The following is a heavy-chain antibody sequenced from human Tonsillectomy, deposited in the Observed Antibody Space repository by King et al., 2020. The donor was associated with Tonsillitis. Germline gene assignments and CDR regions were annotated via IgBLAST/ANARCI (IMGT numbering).Heavy chain of an antibody. J-gene: IGHJ4*02. Sequence: LVESGGGVVQPGGSLRLSCVASGFIFSNYGMHWVRQAPGKGLEWVTFIHYDGTNEYYADSVKGRFTISRDNSQNTLYLQMNSLRAEDTAVYYCAKDRAAGLIDYWGQGTLVTVSS. CDR1: GFIFSNYG. D-gene: IGHD6-13*01. CDR3: AKDRAAGLIDY. V-gene: IGHV3-30*02. CDR2: IHYDGTNE.